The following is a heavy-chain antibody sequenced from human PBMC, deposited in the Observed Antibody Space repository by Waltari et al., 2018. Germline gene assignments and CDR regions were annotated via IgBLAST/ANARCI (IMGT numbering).Heavy chain of an antibody. D-gene: IGHD6-6*01. CDR2: IYYSGST. CDR1: GYSISSGYY. J-gene: IGHJ4*02. V-gene: IGHV4-38-2*02. CDR3: ALGGPSGSSSSFGEY. Sequence: QVQLQESGPGLVKPSETLSLTCTVSGYSISSGYYWGWIRQPPGKGLEWIGSIYYSGSTYYTPSLKSRVTISVDTSKNQFSLKLSSVTAADTAVYYCALGGPSGSSSSFGEYWGQGTLVTVSS.